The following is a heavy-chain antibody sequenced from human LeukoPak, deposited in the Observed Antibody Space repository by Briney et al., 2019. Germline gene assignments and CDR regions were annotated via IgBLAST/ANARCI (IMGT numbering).Heavy chain of an antibody. V-gene: IGHV3-48*02. D-gene: IGHD2-15*01. J-gene: IGHJ4*02. CDR3: ARGCSPGSCSPFDY. Sequence: GGSLRLSCAASGFTFSTYSMNWVRQAPGKGLEWVSYISSSISTVYYAASVRGRFTISRDNAKNSLYLRMNSLRDEDTAVYYCARGCSPGSCSPFDYWGQGTLVTVSS. CDR2: ISSSISTV. CDR1: GFTFSTYS.